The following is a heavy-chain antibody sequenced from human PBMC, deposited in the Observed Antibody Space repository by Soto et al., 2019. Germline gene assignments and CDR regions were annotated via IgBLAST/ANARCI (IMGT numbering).Heavy chain of an antibody. CDR3: ARGLPNYSSFDS. D-gene: IGHD4-4*01. CDR2: VSSDGSST. CDR1: GFTFSSYW. J-gene: IGHJ4*02. V-gene: IGHV3-74*01. Sequence: EVQLVESGGGLVQPGESLRLSCAASGFTFSSYWMHWTRQAPGKGLVWVSRVSSDGSSTVYATSVKGRLTISRDNAKNTLYLQMNSLSDEDTAVYYCARGLPNYSSFDSWGQGTLVTVSS.